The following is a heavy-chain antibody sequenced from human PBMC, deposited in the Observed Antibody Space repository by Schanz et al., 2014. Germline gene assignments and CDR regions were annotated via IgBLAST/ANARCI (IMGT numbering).Heavy chain of an antibody. Sequence: EVQLLESGGGLVQPGGSLRLSCSASTFTFDHYAMTWVRQAPGKGLEWVAAVSSRSDEIKYADSVRGRFTISRDNSRSTMYLQMNSLRAEDTAVYYCARKVVATIGGYYDNWGQGTLVTVSS. CDR1: TFTFDHYA. CDR3: ARKVVATIGGYYDN. CDR2: VSSRSDEI. D-gene: IGHD5-12*01. V-gene: IGHV3-23*05. J-gene: IGHJ4*02.